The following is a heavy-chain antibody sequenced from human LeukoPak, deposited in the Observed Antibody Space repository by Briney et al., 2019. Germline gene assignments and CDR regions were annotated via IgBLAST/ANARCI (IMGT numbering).Heavy chain of an antibody. J-gene: IGHJ4*02. CDR2: IYHSGST. D-gene: IGHD3-22*01. CDR1: GYSISSGYY. CDR3: ARGVYYYDSSGSTDY. V-gene: IGHV4-38-2*02. Sequence: SETLSLTCTVSGYSISSGYYWGWIRQPPGKGLEWIGSIYHSGSTYYNPSLKSRVTISVDTSKNQFSLKLSSVTAADTAVYYCARGVYYYDSSGSTDYWGQGTLVTVSS.